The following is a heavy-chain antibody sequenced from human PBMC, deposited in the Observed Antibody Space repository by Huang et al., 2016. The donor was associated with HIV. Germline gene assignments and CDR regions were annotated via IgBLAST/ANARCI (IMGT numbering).Heavy chain of an antibody. D-gene: IGHD2-2*01. Sequence: QVRLDQWGAGLLKPSETLTLTCAVYGDSLSGFFWSWILQSPGRGLEWIGEINQSGRTNYNPSLKSRVTIAIDTSKKQFSLKLKSVTADDTSTYYCARGRGTSWSFFDTWGQGSFVTVSS. CDR3: ARGRGTSWSFFDT. J-gene: IGHJ5*02. CDR1: GDSLSGFF. V-gene: IGHV4-34*01. CDR2: INQSGRT.